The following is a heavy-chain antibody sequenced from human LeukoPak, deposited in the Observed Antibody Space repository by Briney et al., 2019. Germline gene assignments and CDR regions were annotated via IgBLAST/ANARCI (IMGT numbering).Heavy chain of an antibody. V-gene: IGHV4-59*12. D-gene: IGHD2-2*01. CDR2: IYYSGST. J-gene: IGHJ6*02. Sequence: SETLSLTCTVSGGSISSYYWSWIRQPPGKGLEWIGYIYYSGSTNYNPSLKSRVTISVDTSKNQFSLKLSSVTAADTAVYHCARDHRQVVVPAARGYYGMDVWGQGTTVTVSS. CDR3: ARDHRQVVVPAARGYYGMDV. CDR1: GGSISSYY.